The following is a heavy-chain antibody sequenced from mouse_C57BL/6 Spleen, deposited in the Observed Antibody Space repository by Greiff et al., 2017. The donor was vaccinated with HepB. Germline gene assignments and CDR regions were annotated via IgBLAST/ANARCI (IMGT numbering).Heavy chain of an antibody. V-gene: IGHV1-42*01. Sequence: VQLQQSGPELVKPGASVKISCKASGYSFTGYYMNWVKQSPEKSLEWIGEINPSTGGTTYNQKFKAKATLTVDKSSSTAYMQLKSLTSEDSAVYYGARATTVVAPYWYFDVWGTGTTVTVAS. CDR2: INPSTGGT. D-gene: IGHD1-1*01. CDR1: GYSFTGYY. J-gene: IGHJ1*03. CDR3: ARATTVVAPYWYFDV.